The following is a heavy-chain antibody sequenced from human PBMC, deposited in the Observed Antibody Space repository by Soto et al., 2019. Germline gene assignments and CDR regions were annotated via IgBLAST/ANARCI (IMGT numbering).Heavy chain of an antibody. CDR3: ARENGVLRFLEWSP. Sequence: ASVKVSCKASGYTFTSYVISWVRQAPGQGLEWMGWISAYNGNTNYAQKLQGRVTMTTDTSTSTAYMELRSLRSDDTAVYYCARENGVLRFLEWSPWGQGTMVTV. D-gene: IGHD3-3*01. J-gene: IGHJ3*01. CDR2: ISAYNGNT. V-gene: IGHV1-18*01. CDR1: GYTFTSYV.